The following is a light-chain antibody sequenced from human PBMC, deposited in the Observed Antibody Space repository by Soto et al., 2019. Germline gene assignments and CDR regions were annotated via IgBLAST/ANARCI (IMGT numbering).Light chain of an antibody. CDR2: DAS. J-gene: IGKJ3*01. Sequence: DIQMTQSPSTLSASVGDRVTITCRASQSISRYLAWYQKKPGEAPKLLIYDASSLQSGVSSRFSASGSGTEFSLSISSLQPDDLATHYCQHYNSLSSFGPGTKVEIK. CDR1: QSISRY. V-gene: IGKV1-5*01. CDR3: QHYNSLSS.